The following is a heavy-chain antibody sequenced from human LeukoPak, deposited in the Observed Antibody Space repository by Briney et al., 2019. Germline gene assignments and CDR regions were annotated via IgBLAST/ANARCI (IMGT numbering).Heavy chain of an antibody. D-gene: IGHD6-13*01. Sequence: SETLSLTCTVSGGSISSYYWSWIRQPPGKGLEWIGYIYYSGSTNYNPSLKSRVTISVDTSKNQFSLKLSSVTAADTAVYYCARAYLDSSSWFGVGENSDYYYYMDVWGKGTTVTISS. V-gene: IGHV4-59*01. J-gene: IGHJ6*03. CDR2: IYYSGST. CDR1: GGSISSYY. CDR3: ARAYLDSSSWFGVGENSDYYYYMDV.